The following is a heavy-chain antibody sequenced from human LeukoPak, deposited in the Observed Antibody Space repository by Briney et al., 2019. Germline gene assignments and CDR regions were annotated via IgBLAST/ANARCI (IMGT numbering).Heavy chain of an antibody. D-gene: IGHD3-22*01. Sequence: PGGSLRLSCAASGFTFSSYGMHWVRQAPGKGLEWVAFIRYDGSNKYYADSVKGRFTISRDNSKNTLYLQMNSLRAEDTAAYYCAKDATSIDYYDSSGHPGAFDIWGQGTMVTVSS. CDR1: GFTFSSYG. V-gene: IGHV3-30*02. J-gene: IGHJ3*02. CDR3: AKDATSIDYYDSSGHPGAFDI. CDR2: IRYDGSNK.